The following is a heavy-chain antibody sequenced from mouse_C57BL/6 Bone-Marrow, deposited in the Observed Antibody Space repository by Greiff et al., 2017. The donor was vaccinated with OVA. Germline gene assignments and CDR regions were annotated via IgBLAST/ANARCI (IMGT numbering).Heavy chain of an antibody. V-gene: IGHV1-81*01. Sequence: QVQLQQSGAELARPGASVKLSCKASGYTFTSYGISWVKQRTGQGLEWIGEIYPRSRNTYYNEKFKGKATLTADKSSSTAYMELRSLTSEDSAVYFCARGVYEYEDYWGQGTTLTVSS. CDR3: ARGVYEYEDY. CDR1: GYTFTSYG. D-gene: IGHD2-4*01. J-gene: IGHJ2*01. CDR2: IYPRSRNT.